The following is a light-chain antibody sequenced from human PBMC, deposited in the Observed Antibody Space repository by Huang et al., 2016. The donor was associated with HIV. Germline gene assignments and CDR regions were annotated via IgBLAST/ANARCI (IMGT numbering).Light chain of an antibody. Sequence: EIVMTQSPATLSVSPGERATLSCRASQSVSSNLAWYQQKPGQVPRLLIYGASTRATGIPARFSGSGSGTEFTLTISSLQSEDFAVYYCQQYNNWLGTFGQGTKLEIK. J-gene: IGKJ2*01. CDR1: QSVSSN. V-gene: IGKV3-15*01. CDR3: QQYNNWLGT. CDR2: GAS.